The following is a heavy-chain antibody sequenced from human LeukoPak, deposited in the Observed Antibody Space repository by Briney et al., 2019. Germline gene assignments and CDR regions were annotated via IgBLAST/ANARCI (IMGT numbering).Heavy chain of an antibody. CDR2: IYTRGGT. CDR3: ARGRYCSADICSGGDAFDI. J-gene: IGHJ3*02. V-gene: IGHV4-4*07. CDR1: GGSINNYY. Sequence: PSETLSLTCTVSGGSINNYYWSWIRQPAGKGLEWIGRIYTRGGTNYNPSLKSRVTMSVDTSKNQFSLKLSSVTAADMAVYYCARGRYCSADICSGGDAFDIWGQGTMVSVSS. D-gene: IGHD2-15*01.